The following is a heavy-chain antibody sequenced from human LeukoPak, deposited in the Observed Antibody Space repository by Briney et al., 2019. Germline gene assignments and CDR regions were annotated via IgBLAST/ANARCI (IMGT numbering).Heavy chain of an antibody. CDR1: GFSFKSYR. V-gene: IGHV3-7*01. J-gene: IGHJ5*02. D-gene: IGHD3-16*01. CDR3: ARAGTILGEVSWLDP. Sequence: SGGSLRLSCAASGFSFKSYRMNWVRQAPGKGLEWVANIKQDGSEKFYVVSVKGRFTISRDNAKNSLYLQMNSLRAKDMAVYYCARAGTILGEVSWLDPWGQGTLVTVSS. CDR2: IKQDGSEK.